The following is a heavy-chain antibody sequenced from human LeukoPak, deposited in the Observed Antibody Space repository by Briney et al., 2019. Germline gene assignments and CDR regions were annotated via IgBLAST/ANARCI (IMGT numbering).Heavy chain of an antibody. J-gene: IGHJ6*02. Sequence: PGGSLRLSCAASGFTFSSYSMNWVRQAPGKGLEWVSSISSSSSYIYYADSVKGRFTISRDNAKNSLYLRMNSLRAEDTAVYYCARVLSRARYFDWLLQRNYGMDVWGQGTTVTVSS. D-gene: IGHD3-9*01. CDR2: ISSSSSYI. CDR1: GFTFSSYS. CDR3: ARVLSRARYFDWLLQRNYGMDV. V-gene: IGHV3-21*01.